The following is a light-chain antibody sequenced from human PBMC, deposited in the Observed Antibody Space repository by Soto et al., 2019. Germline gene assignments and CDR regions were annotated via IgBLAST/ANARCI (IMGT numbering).Light chain of an antibody. Sequence: QSALTQPPSASGSPGQSVTISCTGTSSDVGGYNYVSWYQQHPGKAPKLMIYEVSKRPSGVPDRFSGSKSGNTASLTVSGLQAEDEADYYCSSYASSLVVFGGGTKLTVL. CDR3: SSYASSLVV. J-gene: IGLJ2*01. CDR1: SSDVGGYNY. V-gene: IGLV2-8*01. CDR2: EVS.